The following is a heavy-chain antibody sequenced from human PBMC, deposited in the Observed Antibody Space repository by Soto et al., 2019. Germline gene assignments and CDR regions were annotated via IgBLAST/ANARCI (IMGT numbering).Heavy chain of an antibody. V-gene: IGHV3-30*18. D-gene: IGHD3-3*01. CDR3: AKGRLVLRFLEWALDY. CDR2: ISYDGSNK. CDR1: GFTFSSYG. J-gene: IGHJ4*02. Sequence: VQLVESGGGVVQPGRSLRPSCAASGFTFSSYGMHWVRQAPGKGLEWVAVISYDGSNKYYADSVKGRFTISRDNSKNTMYLQMSSLRAEDTAVYYCAKGRLVLRFLEWALDYWGQGTLVTVSS.